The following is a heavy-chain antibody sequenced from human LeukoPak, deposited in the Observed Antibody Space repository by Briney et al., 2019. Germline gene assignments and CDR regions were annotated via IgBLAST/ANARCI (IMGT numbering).Heavy chain of an antibody. CDR1: GGSISSYY. J-gene: IGHJ4*02. Sequence: SETLSLTCTVSGGSISSYYWSWIRQPPGKGLEWIGYIHYSGSTNYNPSLKSRVTISVDTSKNQFSLKLSSVTAADTAVYYCARRMKGSGSYYYFDYWGQGTLVTVSS. CDR3: ARRMKGSGSYYYFDY. V-gene: IGHV4-59*08. CDR2: IHYSGST. D-gene: IGHD1-26*01.